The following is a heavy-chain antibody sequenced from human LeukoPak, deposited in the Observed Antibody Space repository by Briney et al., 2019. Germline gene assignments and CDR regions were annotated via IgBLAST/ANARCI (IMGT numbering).Heavy chain of an antibody. Sequence: GRSLRLSCAASGFTFDDYAMHWVRQAPGKGLEWVSGISWNSGSIGYADSVKGRFTISRDNAKNSLYLQMNSLRAEDTALYYCAKVLGYYYGSGSYYSPGDAFDIWGQGTMVTVSS. CDR1: GFTFDDYA. V-gene: IGHV3-9*01. CDR3: AKVLGYYYGSGSYYSPGDAFDI. D-gene: IGHD3-10*01. J-gene: IGHJ3*02. CDR2: ISWNSGSI.